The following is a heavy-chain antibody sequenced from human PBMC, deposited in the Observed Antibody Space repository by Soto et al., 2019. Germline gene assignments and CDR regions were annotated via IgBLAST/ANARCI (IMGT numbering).Heavy chain of an antibody. CDR2: IIPILGIA. J-gene: IGHJ4*02. Sequence: QVQLVQSGAEVKKPGSSVKVSCKPSRGNFSSYTISWLLQAPGEGLEWMGRIIPILGIANYAQKFQGRVTITADKATSTAYMELSSLRSEDTAVYYCARDHVPDCSSTSCQYWGQGTLVTVSS. D-gene: IGHD2-2*01. V-gene: IGHV1-69*08. CDR3: ARDHVPDCSSTSCQY. CDR1: RGNFSSYT.